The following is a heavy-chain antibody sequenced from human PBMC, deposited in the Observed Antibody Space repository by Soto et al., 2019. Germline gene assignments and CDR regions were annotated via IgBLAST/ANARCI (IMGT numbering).Heavy chain of an antibody. CDR3: ATQSYSSEQKTDY. Sequence: ASVKVSCKASGYTFTSYDINWVRQATGQGLEWIGWMNPNSGNTGYAQKFQGRVTMTRNTSISTAYMELSSLRSEDTAVYYCATQSYSSEQKTDYWGQGTLVTVSS. V-gene: IGHV1-8*01. CDR2: MNPNSGNT. D-gene: IGHD6-13*01. CDR1: GYTFTSYD. J-gene: IGHJ4*02.